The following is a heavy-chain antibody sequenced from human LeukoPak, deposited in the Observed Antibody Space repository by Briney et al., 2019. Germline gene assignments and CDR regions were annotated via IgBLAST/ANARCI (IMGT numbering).Heavy chain of an antibody. CDR2: MNPDSGNT. Sequence: ASVKVPCKASGHTFTSYDINWVRQATGQGLEWMGWMNPDSGNTGYAQKFQGRVTMTRNPSISTAYMELSSLTSEDTAVYYCARRIAAAGVGIVYWGQGTLVTVSS. D-gene: IGHD6-13*01. V-gene: IGHV1-8*01. J-gene: IGHJ4*02. CDR1: GHTFTSYD. CDR3: ARRIAAAGVGIVY.